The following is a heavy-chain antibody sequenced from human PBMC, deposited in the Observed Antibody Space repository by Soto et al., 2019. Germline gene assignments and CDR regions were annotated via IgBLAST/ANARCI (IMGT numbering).Heavy chain of an antibody. Sequence: QVQLVESGGGVVQPGRSLRLSCAASGFTFSSYGMHWVRQAPGKGLEWVAVISYDGSNKYYADSVKGRFTISRDNSKNTLYLQMNSENAEDKAGYYCAKDRYDILPGSPDDNWGHGTLVTVFS. CDR2: ISYDGSNK. CDR3: AKDRYDILPGSPDDN. J-gene: IGHJ4*01. CDR1: GFTFSSYG. D-gene: IGHD3-9*01. V-gene: IGHV3-30*18.